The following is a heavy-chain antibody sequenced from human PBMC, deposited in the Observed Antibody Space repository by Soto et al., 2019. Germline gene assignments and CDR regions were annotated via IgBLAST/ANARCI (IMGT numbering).Heavy chain of an antibody. D-gene: IGHD4-17*01. J-gene: IGHJ4*02. Sequence: GDSLRLSFEDSGFAFSNVWLTWVRQAPGKALEWIGRIRSQIDGGTTDYAGPVKGRFTISRDDSKNTLYLQMKSLKLEDTAVYYCTTVAYGEYVSDYWGQGT. CDR3: TTVAYGEYVSDY. CDR2: IRSQIDGGTT. CDR1: GFAFSNVW. V-gene: IGHV3-15*01.